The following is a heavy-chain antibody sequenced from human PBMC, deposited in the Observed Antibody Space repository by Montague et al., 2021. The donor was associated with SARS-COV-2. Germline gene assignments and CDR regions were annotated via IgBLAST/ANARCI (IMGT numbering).Heavy chain of an antibody. Sequence: PALVTPTQTLTLTCTFSGFSLSTSVMSVSWIRQPPGKALEWLARIDWDDYEFYSTSLKTRLTISKDTSKNQVVLTMTNMDPVDTATYYCARCRDGYKSGRYFDYWGQGTLVTVSS. CDR3: ARCRDGYKSGRYFDY. CDR2: IDWDDYE. J-gene: IGHJ4*02. V-gene: IGHV2-70*17. CDR1: GFSLSTSVMS. D-gene: IGHD5-24*01.